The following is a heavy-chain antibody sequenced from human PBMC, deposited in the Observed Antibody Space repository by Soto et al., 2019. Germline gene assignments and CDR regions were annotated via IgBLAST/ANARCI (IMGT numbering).Heavy chain of an antibody. CDR1: GIIFSSYA. J-gene: IGHJ2*01. Sequence: QVQLVESGGGVVQPGTSLRLSCAASGIIFSSYAMHWVRQAPGKGLEWVAIISYDGSNTYYSDSVKGRFTISRDNSKNTLYLQMNSLTAEDTAVYYCARAGYGDHYWYFDLWGPGTLVTVSS. D-gene: IGHD4-17*01. V-gene: IGHV3-30-3*01. CDR3: ARAGYGDHYWYFDL. CDR2: ISYDGSNT.